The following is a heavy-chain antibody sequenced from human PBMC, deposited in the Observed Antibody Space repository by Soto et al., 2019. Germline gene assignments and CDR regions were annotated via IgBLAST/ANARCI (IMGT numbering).Heavy chain of an antibody. D-gene: IGHD6-19*01. V-gene: IGHV3-23*01. CDR3: ARDSGPYSSRWYGEGY. CDR1: GFTFSSYA. J-gene: IGHJ4*02. CDR2: ISGSGGST. Sequence: HPGGSLRLSCAASGFTFSSYAMSWVRQAPGKGLEWVSAISGSGGSTYYADTVKGRFTISRDNSKNTLYLQMNILRSEDTVVYYCARDSGPYSSRWYGEGYWGQGTLVTVSS.